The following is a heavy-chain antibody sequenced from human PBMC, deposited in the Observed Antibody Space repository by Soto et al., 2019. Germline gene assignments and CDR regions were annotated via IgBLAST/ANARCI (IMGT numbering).Heavy chain of an antibody. CDR2: INPNSGGT. CDR3: ARHLYSGDSSGSFGY. J-gene: IGHJ4*02. D-gene: IGHD6-19*01. CDR1: GYTFTGYY. Sequence: ASVKVSCKASGYTFTGYYMHWVRQAPGQGLEWMGWINPNSGGTNYAQKFQGWVTMTRDTSISTAYMELSRLRSDDTAVYYCARHLYSGDSSGSFGYWGPGALVTVSS. V-gene: IGHV1-2*04.